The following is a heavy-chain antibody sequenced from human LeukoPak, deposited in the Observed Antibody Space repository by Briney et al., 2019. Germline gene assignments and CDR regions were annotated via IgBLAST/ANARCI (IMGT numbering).Heavy chain of an antibody. CDR2: IIPIFGTA. J-gene: IGHJ4*02. Sequence: SVKVSCKASGYTFTGYFIHWVRQAPGQGLEWMGGIIPIFGTANYAQKFQGRVTITADKSTSTAYMELSSLRSEDTAVYYCASGRVPGSGSYDYWGQGTLVTVSS. CDR3: ASGRVPGSGSYDY. V-gene: IGHV1-69*06. CDR1: GYTFTGYF. D-gene: IGHD3-10*01.